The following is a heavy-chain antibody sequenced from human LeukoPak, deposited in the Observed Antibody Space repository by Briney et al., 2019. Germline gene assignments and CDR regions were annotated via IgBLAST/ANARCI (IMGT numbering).Heavy chain of an antibody. D-gene: IGHD3-22*01. Sequence: PSETLSLTCAVYGGSFSGYFWSWIRQPPGKGLEWIGEINHSGSTRYNPSLKGRVTISVDTSKNQFSLKLSSVTAADTAVYYCARFQYYDSTPQGIWGQGTMVTVSS. J-gene: IGHJ3*02. CDR3: ARFQYYDSTPQGI. V-gene: IGHV4-34*01. CDR2: INHSGST. CDR1: GGSFSGYF.